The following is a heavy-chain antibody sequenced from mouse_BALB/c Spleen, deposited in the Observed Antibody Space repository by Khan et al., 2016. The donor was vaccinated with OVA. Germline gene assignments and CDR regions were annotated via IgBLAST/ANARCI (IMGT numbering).Heavy chain of an antibody. CDR3: TRPSYYGNPWFTY. CDR1: GFAFNSYD. CDR2: LSSTGTYT. V-gene: IGHV5-9*02. J-gene: IGHJ3*01. Sequence: EVELVESGGGLVKPGGSLKLSCEVSGFAFNSYDMSWVRQTPEKRLEWVATLSSTGTYTYYPDSVQGRFTISRDTARNTLYLQMSSLRSEDTALYYCTRPSYYGNPWFTYWGQGTLVTVSA. D-gene: IGHD2-10*01.